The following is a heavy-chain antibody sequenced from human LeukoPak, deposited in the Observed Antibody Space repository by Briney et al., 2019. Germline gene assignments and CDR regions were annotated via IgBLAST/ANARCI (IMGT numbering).Heavy chain of an antibody. CDR1: GGSISSYY. CDR3: ARDRWAAVTKDAFDI. CDR2: IYYSGST. Sequence: SETLSLTCTVSGGSISSYYWNWIRQPPGKGLEWIGYIYYSGSTNYNPSLKSRVTIPVDTSKNQFSLKLSSVTAADTAVYYCARDRWAAVTKDAFDIWGQGTMVTVSS. D-gene: IGHD4-17*01. V-gene: IGHV4-59*12. J-gene: IGHJ3*02.